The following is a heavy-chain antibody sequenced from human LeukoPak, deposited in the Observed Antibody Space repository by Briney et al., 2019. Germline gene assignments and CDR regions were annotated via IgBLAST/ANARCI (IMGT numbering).Heavy chain of an antibody. V-gene: IGHV1-46*01. Sequence: GASVKVSCKASGYTFTSYYMHWVRQAPGQGLEWMGIINPSGGSTSYAQKFQGRVTMTRDTSTSTVYMELSSLRSEDTAVYYCAREVHCSSTSCYTSNGDWFDPWGQGTLVTVSS. CDR1: GYTFTSYY. J-gene: IGHJ5*02. CDR2: INPSGGST. D-gene: IGHD2-2*02. CDR3: AREVHCSSTSCYTSNGDWFDP.